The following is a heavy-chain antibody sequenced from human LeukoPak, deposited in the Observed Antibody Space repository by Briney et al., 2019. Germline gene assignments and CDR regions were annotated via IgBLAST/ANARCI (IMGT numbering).Heavy chain of an antibody. CDR1: GFTFSSYW. J-gene: IGHJ3*02. D-gene: IGHD2-15*01. Sequence: GGSLRLSCAASGFTFSSYWMHWVRQAPGKGLVWVSRINSDGSSTSYADSVKGRFTISRDNAKNTLYLQMNSLRAEDTAVYYCARVGCSGGSCSIFGDEAFDIWGQGTMVTVSS. CDR2: INSDGSST. CDR3: ARVGCSGGSCSIFGDEAFDI. V-gene: IGHV3-74*01.